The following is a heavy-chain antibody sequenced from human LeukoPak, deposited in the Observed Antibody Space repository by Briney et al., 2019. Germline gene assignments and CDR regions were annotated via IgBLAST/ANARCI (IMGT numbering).Heavy chain of an antibody. CDR2: ISTGGGST. CDR3: ANARVMIPLFDY. D-gene: IGHD3-22*01. CDR1: GFSFTSYA. J-gene: IGHJ4*02. V-gene: IGHV3-23*01. Sequence: GGSLRLSCAASGFSFTSYAMSWVRQAPGKGLEWVSAISTGGGSTYYADSVKGRFTISRDNSKNTLSLQLNSLRAEDTAIYYVANARVMIPLFDYGAREPWSPSPQ.